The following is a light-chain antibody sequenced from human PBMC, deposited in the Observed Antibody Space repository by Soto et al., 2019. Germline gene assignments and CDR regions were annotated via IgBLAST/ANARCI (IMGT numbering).Light chain of an antibody. CDR1: QRVSSN. CDR3: QQYNVWPLT. CDR2: VAS. J-gene: IGKJ4*01. Sequence: EIVMTQSPATLSVSPGERATLSCRASQRVSSNLAWYQQKPGQTPKLLIYVASTRATGIPARFSGSGSETEFTLTISSLQSEDFAVYYCQQYNVWPLTFGGGTKVEFK. V-gene: IGKV3-15*01.